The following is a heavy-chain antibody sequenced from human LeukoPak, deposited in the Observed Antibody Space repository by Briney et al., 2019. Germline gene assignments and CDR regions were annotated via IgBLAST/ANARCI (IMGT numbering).Heavy chain of an antibody. V-gene: IGHV1-2*02. Sequence: ASVTVSCRASGYTFSGHNIHWVRQAPGQGLQWMGWITPSSGDTSFALEFEGRVTLSSDSSTSTVYMFLTWLTSDDTAVYFCARGLPGASPGFDYLGQGALLTVSS. J-gene: IGHJ4*02. CDR1: GYTFSGHN. CDR2: ITPSSGDT. D-gene: IGHD3-10*01. CDR3: ARGLPGASPGFDY.